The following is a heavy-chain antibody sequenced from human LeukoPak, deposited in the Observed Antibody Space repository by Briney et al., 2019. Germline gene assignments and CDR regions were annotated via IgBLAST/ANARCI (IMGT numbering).Heavy chain of an antibody. CDR1: GFTFDDYA. V-gene: IGHV3-9*01. D-gene: IGHD3-9*01. CDR2: ISWNSGSI. Sequence: GGSLRLSCAASGFTFDDYAMHWVRQAPGKGLEWVSGISWNSGSIGYADSVKGRFTISRDNAKNFLYLQMNSLRAEDTALYYCAKTRTGKTYDILTGYYGFDYWGQGTLVPVSS. J-gene: IGHJ4*02. CDR3: AKTRTGKTYDILTGYYGFDY.